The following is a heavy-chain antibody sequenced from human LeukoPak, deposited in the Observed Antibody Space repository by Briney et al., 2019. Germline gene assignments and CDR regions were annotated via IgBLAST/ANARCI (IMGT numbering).Heavy chain of an antibody. CDR3: ARVVVVPAAMMGNDYYYYMDV. Sequence: ASVKVSCKASGYTFTGYYMHWVRQAPGQGLEWMGWINPNSGGTNYAQKFQGRVTMPRDTSISTAYMELSRLRSDDTAVYYCARVVVVPAAMMGNDYYYYMDVWGKGTTVTVSS. CDR2: INPNSGGT. D-gene: IGHD2-2*01. V-gene: IGHV1-2*02. J-gene: IGHJ6*03. CDR1: GYTFTGYY.